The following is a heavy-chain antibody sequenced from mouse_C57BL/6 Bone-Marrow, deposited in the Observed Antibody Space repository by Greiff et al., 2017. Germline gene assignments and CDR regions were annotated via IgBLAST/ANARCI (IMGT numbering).Heavy chain of an antibody. CDR3: ARHGGMVTSYFYWYFDV. D-gene: IGHD2-10*02. V-gene: IGHV5-9*01. Sequence: EVNVVESGGGLVKPGGSLKLSCAASGFTFSSYTMSWVRQTPEKRLEWVATISGGGGNTYYPDSVKGRFTISRDNAKNTLYLQRSSLRSEDTALYYCARHGGMVTSYFYWYFDVWGTGTTVTVSS. CDR2: ISGGGGNT. J-gene: IGHJ1*03. CDR1: GFTFSSYT.